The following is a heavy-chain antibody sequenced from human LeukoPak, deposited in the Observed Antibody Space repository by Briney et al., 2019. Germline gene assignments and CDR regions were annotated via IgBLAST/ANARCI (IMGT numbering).Heavy chain of an antibody. CDR1: GGSISRYY. CDR2: IYYSGST. J-gene: IGHJ6*03. CDR3: ARGYSSSGWYYYYYYMDV. Sequence: SETLSLTCTVSGGSISRYYWSWIRQPPGKGLEWIGYIYYSGSTNYNPSLKSRVTISVDTSKNQFSLKLSSVTAADTAVYYCARGYSSSGWYYYYYYMDVWGKGTTVTVSS. D-gene: IGHD6-19*01. V-gene: IGHV4-59*01.